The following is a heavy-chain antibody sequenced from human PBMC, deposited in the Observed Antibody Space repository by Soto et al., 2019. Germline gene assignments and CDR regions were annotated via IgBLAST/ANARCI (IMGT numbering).Heavy chain of an antibody. D-gene: IGHD5-12*01. V-gene: IGHV3-74*01. CDR3: VRGNSGYGNFDY. CDR2: ISSDGRTT. Sequence: PWWSLRLSCSASVFTLSGYWMHWFRQVPGKGLVWVSRISSDGRTTNYADSVGGRFTISRDNAKNTLYVQMNSLRAEDTAVYYCVRGNSGYGNFDYWGQGTLVTVSS. J-gene: IGHJ4*02. CDR1: VFTLSGYW.